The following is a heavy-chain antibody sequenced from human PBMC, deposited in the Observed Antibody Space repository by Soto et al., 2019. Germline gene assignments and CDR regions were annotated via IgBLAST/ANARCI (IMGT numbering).Heavy chain of an antibody. V-gene: IGHV1-69*13. Sequence: SVKVSCKASGGTFSSYAISWVRQAPGQGLEWMGGIIPIFGTANYAQKFQGRVTITADESTSTAYMELSSLRSEDTAVYSCATNLYSGSSLDAFDIWGQGTMVTVSS. CDR3: ATNLYSGSSLDAFDI. D-gene: IGHD1-26*01. J-gene: IGHJ3*02. CDR2: IIPIFGTA. CDR1: GGTFSSYA.